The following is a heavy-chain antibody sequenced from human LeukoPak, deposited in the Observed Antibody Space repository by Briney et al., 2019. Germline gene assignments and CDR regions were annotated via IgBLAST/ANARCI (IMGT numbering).Heavy chain of an antibody. Sequence: SETLSLTCTVSGGSVTSGSFYWNWIRHPPGKGLEWIAYIFYRGSTNYQSSLKSRVTISVDTPNQFSLKLNSVTAADTAVYYCARGAVDSSLYYLDYWGQGALVTVSS. J-gene: IGHJ4*02. D-gene: IGHD6-13*01. CDR2: IFYRGST. V-gene: IGHV4-61*01. CDR1: GGSVTSGSFY. CDR3: ARGAVDSSLYYLDY.